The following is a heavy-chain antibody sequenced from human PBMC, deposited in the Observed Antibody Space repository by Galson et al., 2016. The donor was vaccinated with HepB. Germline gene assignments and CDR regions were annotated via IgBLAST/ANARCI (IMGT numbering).Heavy chain of an antibody. Sequence: SLRLACAASGFSFSTYNMNWVRQAPGKGLEWVSYINRSSGTIHYADSVKGRFTISRDNAKNSLYPQMDSLRVEDTAVYYCARDGTWNWVFDCWGQGTLVTVSS. CDR3: ARDGTWNWVFDC. CDR1: GFSFSTYN. V-gene: IGHV3-48*01. D-gene: IGHD1-7*01. CDR2: INRSSGTI. J-gene: IGHJ4*01.